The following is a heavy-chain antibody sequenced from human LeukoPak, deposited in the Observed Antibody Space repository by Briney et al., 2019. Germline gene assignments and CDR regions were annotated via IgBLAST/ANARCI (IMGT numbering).Heavy chain of an antibody. Sequence: SVKVSCKASGGTFSSYAISWVRQAPGQGLEWMGRIIPILGIANYAQKFQGRVTITADKSTSTAYMELSSVRSGDTAVYYCAREPVVVVAANIHYYYGMDVWGQGTTVTVSS. D-gene: IGHD2-15*01. CDR1: GGTFSSYA. J-gene: IGHJ6*02. CDR3: AREPVVVVAANIHYYYGMDV. V-gene: IGHV1-69*04. CDR2: IIPILGIA.